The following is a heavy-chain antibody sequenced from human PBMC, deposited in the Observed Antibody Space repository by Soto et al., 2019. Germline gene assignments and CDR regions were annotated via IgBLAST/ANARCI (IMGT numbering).Heavy chain of an antibody. D-gene: IGHD1-1*01. J-gene: IGHJ4*02. V-gene: IGHV1-18*01. CDR3: ARDRDWNLDY. CDR2: IYIDDT. CDR1: GYTFSSFG. Sequence: QIQLVQSEAEVKKPGASVKVSCKASGYTFSSFGFSWMRQAPGQGLEWMGWIYIDDTKYAQNFQGRVTMTTDTSTNTVYMELRSLRSDDTAVYYCARDRDWNLDYWGQGTPVTVSS.